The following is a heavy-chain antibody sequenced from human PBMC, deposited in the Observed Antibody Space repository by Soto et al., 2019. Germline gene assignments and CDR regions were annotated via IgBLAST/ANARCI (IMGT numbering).Heavy chain of an antibody. CDR2: IKQDGSEK. CDR3: VRDWSTFWGMDV. V-gene: IGHV3-7*01. J-gene: IGHJ6*02. Sequence: GGSLRLSCAASGFTFSTYWMNWVRQAPGKGLEWVANIKQDGSEKYYVDSVKGRSAISRDNAKDSLFLQMNNLRAEDTAVYYCVRDWSTFWGMDVWGQGTT. CDR1: GFTFSTYW.